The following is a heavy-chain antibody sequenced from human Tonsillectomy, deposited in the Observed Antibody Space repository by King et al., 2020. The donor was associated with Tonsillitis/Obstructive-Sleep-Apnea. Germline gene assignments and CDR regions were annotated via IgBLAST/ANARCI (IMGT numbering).Heavy chain of an antibody. V-gene: IGHV3-23*04. J-gene: IGHJ4*02. CDR2: ISGNGGAT. Sequence: VQLVESGGGLVQPGGSLRLSCAASGFTYNAYGMTWVRQVPGKGLEWVSSISGNGGATFYADSVKGRFTISRDNSKNTLFLQMNILRAEDTAVYYCAKIVDGGGWDYWGQGTLVTVSS. CDR3: AKIVDGGGWDY. CDR1: GFTYNAYG. D-gene: IGHD6-19*01.